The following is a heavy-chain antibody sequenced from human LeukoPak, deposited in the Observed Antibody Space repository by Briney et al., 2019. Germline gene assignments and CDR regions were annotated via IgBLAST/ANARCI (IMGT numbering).Heavy chain of an antibody. CDR1: GGSISNYY. CDR3: ARQPHPRGSFDY. J-gene: IGHJ4*02. Sequence: PSETLSLTCTVSGGSISNYYWNWVRQPSGKGLEWIGYVYYSGSTNYNPSLESRVTISVDTSKNQFSLKLSSVTAADTAVYYCARQPHPRGSFDYWGQGTLVAVFS. CDR2: VYYSGST. D-gene: IGHD3-16*01. V-gene: IGHV4-59*08.